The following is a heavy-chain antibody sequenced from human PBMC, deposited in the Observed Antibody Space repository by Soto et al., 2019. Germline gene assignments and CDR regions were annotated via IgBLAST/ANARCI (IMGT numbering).Heavy chain of an antibody. Sequence: QITLKESGPALVKPTQTLTLTCTFSGFSLNTRGVGVGWIRQPPGKALEWLALISWDGKKRTTTSLKSRLTITRATSANQVVLTMTTRDPVDTATYSGAQRRVDLFTGHYCFDSWGQRTLVNVSS. D-gene: IGHD3-9*01. V-gene: IGHV2-5*02. CDR2: ISWDGKK. CDR3: AQRRVDLFTGHYCFDS. CDR1: GFSLNTRGVG. J-gene: IGHJ4*01.